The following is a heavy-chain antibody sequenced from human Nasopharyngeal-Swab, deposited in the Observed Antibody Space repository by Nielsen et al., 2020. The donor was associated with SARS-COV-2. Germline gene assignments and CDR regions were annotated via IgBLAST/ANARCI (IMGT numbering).Heavy chain of an antibody. J-gene: IGHJ5*02. Sequence: GESLKISCAASGFTFDDYGMSWVRQAPGKGLEWVSGINWNGGSTGYADSVKGRFTISRDNAKNSLYLQMNSLRAEDTALYHCARSGSDYARGWFDPWGQGTLVTVSS. CDR1: GFTFDDYG. V-gene: IGHV3-20*01. D-gene: IGHD5-12*01. CDR2: INWNGGST. CDR3: ARSGSDYARGWFDP.